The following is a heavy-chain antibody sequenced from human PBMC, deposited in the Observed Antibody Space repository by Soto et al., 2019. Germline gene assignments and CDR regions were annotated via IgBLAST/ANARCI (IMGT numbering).Heavy chain of an antibody. Sequence: SETLSLTCSVSGGSISSDDYYWTWIRQPPGEGLEWIGYIYYTGRTSSTPSLESRVTISIDTSKNQFSLKLSSVSAADTAVYYCAREGSSSPEYFDFWGPGTLVT. CDR3: AREGSSSPEYFDF. J-gene: IGHJ4*02. CDR2: IYYTGRT. D-gene: IGHD2-15*01. V-gene: IGHV4-30-4*01. CDR1: GGSISSDDYY.